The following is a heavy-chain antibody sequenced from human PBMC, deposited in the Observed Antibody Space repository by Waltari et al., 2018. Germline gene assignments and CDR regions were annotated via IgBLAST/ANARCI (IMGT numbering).Heavy chain of an antibody. CDR2: ISYDESNK. D-gene: IGHD3-3*01. Sequence: QVQLVESGGGVVQPGRSLRLSCTASGFTFSSYGMHWVRQAPGKGLEWGAVISYDESNKFYGDSVKGRFTISRDNSKNTLYLQMHSLRAEDTAVYYCAKVQDTDLYYFENWGQGTLVTVSS. CDR1: GFTFSSYG. CDR3: AKVQDTDLYYFEN. V-gene: IGHV3-30*18. J-gene: IGHJ4*02.